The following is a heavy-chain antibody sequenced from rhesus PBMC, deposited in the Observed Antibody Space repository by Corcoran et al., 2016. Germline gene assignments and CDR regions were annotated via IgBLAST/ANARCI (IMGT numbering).Heavy chain of an antibody. Sequence: QVQLQESGPGLVRPSETLPLTCAFSGASIGDNYWIWIRLAPGRGLEWIGCIYGRRGTTDYNPSFISRVAISRDTSKNKLSLSVKSVTAADTAVYYCAKAGVATDFDYWGQGVLVTVSS. V-gene: IGHV4S2*01. D-gene: IGHD1-44*01. J-gene: IGHJ4*01. CDR2: IYGRRGTT. CDR1: GASIGDNY. CDR3: AKAGVATDFDY.